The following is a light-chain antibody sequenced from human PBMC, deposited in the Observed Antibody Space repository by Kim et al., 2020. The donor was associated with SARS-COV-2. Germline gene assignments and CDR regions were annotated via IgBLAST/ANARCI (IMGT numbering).Light chain of an antibody. Sequence: QSVLTQPASVSGSPGQSITISCTGTSSDVGGYNSVSWYQHHPGKAPKLMIYDVSKRPSGVSNRFSGSKSGNTASLTISGLQAEDEADYYCSSYTSSSTLVFGGGAKLTVL. CDR3: SSYTSSSTLV. V-gene: IGLV2-14*03. CDR1: SSDVGGYNS. J-gene: IGLJ3*02. CDR2: DVS.